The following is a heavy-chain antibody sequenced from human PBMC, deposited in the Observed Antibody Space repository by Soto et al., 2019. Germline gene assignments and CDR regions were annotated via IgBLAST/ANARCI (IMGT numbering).Heavy chain of an antibody. Sequence: QVQLVESGGGVVQPGRSLRLSWAPSGFTFRTYAMHGVRQAPGKGLEGVAVLWYEGSNKYYADSVKGRFTISRDNAKNTLYLQMKSLRAEDTAVYYCARAVGPFDYGGQGTLVTVSS. D-gene: IGHD1-26*01. CDR2: LWYEGSNK. CDR1: GFTFRTYA. V-gene: IGHV3-33*01. J-gene: IGHJ4*02. CDR3: ARAVGPFDY.